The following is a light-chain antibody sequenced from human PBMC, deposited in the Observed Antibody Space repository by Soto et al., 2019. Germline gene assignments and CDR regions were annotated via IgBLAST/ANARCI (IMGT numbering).Light chain of an antibody. CDR3: EPYCSLPLT. V-gene: IGKV3-20*01. CDR1: KGVSSSY. Sequence: ENVLTQSPGTLSLSPGERATLSCRARKGVSSSYLAWYQQKPGQAPRLLLYGVSSMATGIPDRFSGSGSGSDFTLASSRLEPEDGAVYYCEPYCSLPLTFGQGTKLESK. J-gene: IGKJ2*01. CDR2: GVS.